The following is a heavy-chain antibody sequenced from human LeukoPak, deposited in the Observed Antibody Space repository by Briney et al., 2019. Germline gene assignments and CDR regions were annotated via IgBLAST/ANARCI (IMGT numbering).Heavy chain of an antibody. CDR2: IDHSESA. V-gene: IGHV4-34*01. CDR3: ATRYSSGFYYFDS. Sequence: TSETLSLTCSVYGGSFSGYYWTWIRQPPGKGLEWIGEIDHSESANHSPSLQSRLTMSVDTSKSQFSLRLNSVTAADTATYYCATRYSSGFYYFDSWGQGALVTVSS. D-gene: IGHD6-19*01. J-gene: IGHJ4*02. CDR1: GGSFSGYY.